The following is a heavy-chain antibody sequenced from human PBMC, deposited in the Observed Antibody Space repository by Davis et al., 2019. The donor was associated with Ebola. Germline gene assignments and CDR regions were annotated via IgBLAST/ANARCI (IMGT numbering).Heavy chain of an antibody. Sequence: GESLKISCAASGFTFSNAWMSWVRQAPGKGLEWVGRIKSKTDGGTTDYAAPVKGRFTISRDDSKNTLYLQMNSLTTDDTAVYYCTRMHFDFLTGYHVFDYWGQGTLVTVSS. D-gene: IGHD3-9*01. V-gene: IGHV3-15*01. J-gene: IGHJ4*02. CDR3: TRMHFDFLTGYHVFDY. CDR2: IKSKTDGGTT. CDR1: GFTFSNAW.